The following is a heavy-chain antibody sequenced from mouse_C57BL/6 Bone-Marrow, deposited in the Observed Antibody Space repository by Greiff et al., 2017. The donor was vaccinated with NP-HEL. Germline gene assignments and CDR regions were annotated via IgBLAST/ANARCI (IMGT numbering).Heavy chain of an antibody. D-gene: IGHD3-3*01. J-gene: IGHJ4*01. CDR1: GYTFTSYW. CDR3: AGLAGRGRGDAMDY. V-gene: IGHV1-72*01. CDR2: IDPNSGGT. Sequence: VQLQQPGAELVKPGASVKLSCKASGYTFTSYWMHWVKQRPGRGLEWIGRIDPNSGGTKYNEKFKSKATLTVDTSSSTAYMQLSSLTSEDSAVYYCAGLAGRGRGDAMDYWGQGTTVTVSS.